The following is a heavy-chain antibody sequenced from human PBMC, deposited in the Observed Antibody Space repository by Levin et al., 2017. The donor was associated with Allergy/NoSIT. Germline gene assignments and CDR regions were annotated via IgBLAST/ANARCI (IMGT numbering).Heavy chain of an antibody. CDR1: GGSLSGYY. D-gene: IGHD4-11*01. CDR2: IGHSGST. J-gene: IGHJ4*02. Sequence: SETLSLTCVVDGGSLSGYYWSWIRQPAGKGLEWTGEIGHSGSTNYNPSLRGRVAISIDTSKNQFSLTLTSVTAADTAIYYCARMTTVNDFWGPGTLVTVSS. CDR3: ARMTTVNDF. V-gene: IGHV4-34*01.